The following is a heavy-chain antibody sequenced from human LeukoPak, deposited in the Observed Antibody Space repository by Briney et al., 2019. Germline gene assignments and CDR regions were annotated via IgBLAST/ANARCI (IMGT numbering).Heavy chain of an antibody. CDR3: AGGYSSSWFGGWFDP. CDR1: GFSFSSYS. V-gene: IGHV3-48*02. Sequence: PGGSLRLSCAASGFSFSSYSMSWVRQAPGKGLEWVSYISSSSSTIYYADSVKGRFTISRDNAKKSLYLQMNSLRDEDTAVYYCAGGYSSSWFGGWFDPWGQGTLVTVSS. J-gene: IGHJ5*02. CDR2: ISSSSSTI. D-gene: IGHD6-13*01.